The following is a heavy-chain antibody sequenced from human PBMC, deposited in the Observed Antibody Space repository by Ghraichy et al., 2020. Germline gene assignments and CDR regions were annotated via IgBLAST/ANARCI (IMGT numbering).Heavy chain of an antibody. Sequence: SETLSLTCTVSGGSISSYYWSWIRQPPGKGLEWIGYIYYSGSTNYNPSLKSRVTISVDTSKNQFSLKLSSVTAADTAVYYCARGPRVRGVRYFDYWGQGTLVTVSS. V-gene: IGHV4-59*12. CDR1: GGSISSYY. D-gene: IGHD3-10*01. CDR2: IYYSGST. CDR3: ARGPRVRGVRYFDY. J-gene: IGHJ4*02.